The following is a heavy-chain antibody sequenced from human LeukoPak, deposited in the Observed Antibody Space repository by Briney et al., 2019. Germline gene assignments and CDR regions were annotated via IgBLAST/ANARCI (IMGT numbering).Heavy chain of an antibody. CDR3: VKSGGGQIAVAGTVGMDV. CDR2: ISSNGGST. D-gene: IGHD6-19*01. CDR1: GFTFSSYA. J-gene: IGHJ6*02. V-gene: IGHV3-64D*09. Sequence: PGGSLRLSCSASGFTFSSYAMHWVRQAPGKGLEYVSAISSNGGSTYYADSVKGRFPISRDNSQNTLYLQMSSLRAEDAAVYYCVKSGGGQIAVAGTVGMDVWGQGTTVTVSS.